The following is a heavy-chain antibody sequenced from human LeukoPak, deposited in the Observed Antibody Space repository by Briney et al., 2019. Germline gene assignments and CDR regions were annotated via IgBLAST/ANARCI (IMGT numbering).Heavy chain of an antibody. CDR2: ISGSGSGT. CDR3: AKTYIVATTHFDY. J-gene: IGHJ4*02. V-gene: IGHV3-23*01. Sequence: GGSLRLSCAASGFTFSSYAMGWVRQAPGKGLEWVSSISGSGSGTNYADSVKGRFTTSRDNSKNTLYLQMNSLRAEDTAVYYCAKTYIVATTHFDYWGQGALVTVSS. D-gene: IGHD5-12*01. CDR1: GFTFSSYA.